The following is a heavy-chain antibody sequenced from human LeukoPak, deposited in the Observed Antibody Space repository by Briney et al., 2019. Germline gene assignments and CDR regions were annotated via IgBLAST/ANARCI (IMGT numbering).Heavy chain of an antibody. CDR3: AKPGDGCSGGSCYYFDY. CDR1: GFTFSNYA. CDR2: ISGAGSGT. D-gene: IGHD2-15*01. V-gene: IGHV3-23*01. J-gene: IGHJ4*02. Sequence: AGGSLRLSCPVSGFTFSNYAMSWVRQAPGKGLEWVSAISGAGSGTYYADSVKGRFTISRDISKNTLFLQMNRLRGEDTAVYYCAKPGDGCSGGSCYYFDYWGQGTLVTVSS.